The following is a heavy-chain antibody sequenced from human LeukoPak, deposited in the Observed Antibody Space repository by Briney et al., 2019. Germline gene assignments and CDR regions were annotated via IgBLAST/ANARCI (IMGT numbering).Heavy chain of an antibody. CDR1: GYTFTTYY. D-gene: IGHD5-24*01. J-gene: IGHJ4*02. CDR2: INPSSGSS. Sequence: ASVKVSCKASGYTFTTYYMHWVRQAPGQGLEWMGIINPSSGSSSYGHKFQGRVTLTRDTSTSTVYMELSSLRSEDTAVYYCAIEVEISTITPLIWGQGTLVTVPS. CDR3: AIEVEISTITPLI. V-gene: IGHV1-46*01.